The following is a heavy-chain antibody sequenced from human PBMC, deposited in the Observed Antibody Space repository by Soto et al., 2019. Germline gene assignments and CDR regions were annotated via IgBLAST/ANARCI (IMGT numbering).Heavy chain of an antibody. Sequence: SVKVSCKASGFTFTSSAVQWVRQARGQRLEWIGWIVVGSGNTNYAQKFQERVTITRDMSTRTACMEPSRLRSEDQAVYYCAAAPLLRYCSSTSCYSSRAMDVCGQATTLTVYS. J-gene: IGHJ6*02. CDR1: GFTFTSSA. D-gene: IGHD2-2*01. CDR3: AAAPLLRYCSSTSCYSSRAMDV. V-gene: IGHV1-58*01. CDR2: IVVGSGNT.